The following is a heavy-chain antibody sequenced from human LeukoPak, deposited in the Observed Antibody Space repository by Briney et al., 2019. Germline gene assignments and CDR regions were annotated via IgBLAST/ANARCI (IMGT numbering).Heavy chain of an antibody. CDR3: ARDSSPGVAATRPSSWFDP. CDR1: GFTFSSYW. V-gene: IGHV3-74*01. D-gene: IGHD2-15*01. Sequence: GGSLRLSCAASGFTFSSYWMHWVRQAPGKGLVWVSRINSDGSSTSYADSVKGRFTISRDNAKNTLYLQMNSLRAEDTAVYYCARDSSPGVAATRPSSWFDPWGQGTLVTVSP. CDR2: INSDGSST. J-gene: IGHJ5*02.